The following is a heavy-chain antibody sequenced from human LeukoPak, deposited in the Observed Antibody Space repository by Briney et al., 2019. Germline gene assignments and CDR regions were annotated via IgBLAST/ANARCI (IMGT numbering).Heavy chain of an antibody. Sequence: GGSLRLSCAASGFTFSSFSMTWVRQAPGKGLEWVSVISGSGGAAYYADSVKGRFTISRDNSKNTLYLQMNSLRAKDTAVYYCARAALVRGVDYFDSWGQGTLVTVSS. J-gene: IGHJ4*02. CDR3: ARAALVRGVDYFDS. D-gene: IGHD3-10*01. CDR1: GFTFSSFS. V-gene: IGHV3-23*01. CDR2: ISGSGGAA.